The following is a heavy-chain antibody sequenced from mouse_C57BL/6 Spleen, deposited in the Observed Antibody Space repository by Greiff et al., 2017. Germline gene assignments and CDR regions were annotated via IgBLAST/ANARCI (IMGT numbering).Heavy chain of an antibody. V-gene: IGHV5-6*01. Sequence: EVMLVEPGGDLVKPGGSLKLSCAASGFTFSSYGMSWVRQTPDKRLAWVATISSGGSYTYYPDSVKGRFTISRDKARNPLYLQMSSLKSEDTAMYCCTRGEFVGFLDCWGQSTTLTASS. J-gene: IGHJ2*01. CDR3: TRGEFVGFLDC. CDR1: GFTFSSYG. D-gene: IGHD2-2*01. CDR2: ISSGGSYT.